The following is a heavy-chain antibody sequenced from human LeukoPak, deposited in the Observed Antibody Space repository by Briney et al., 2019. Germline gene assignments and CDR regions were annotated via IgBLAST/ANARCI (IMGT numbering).Heavy chain of an antibody. J-gene: IGHJ1*01. CDR2: ISGSDDST. V-gene: IGHV3-23*01. CDR3: AKFACTSTSCYNNF. Sequence: GGSLRLSCAASGFSFSTYAMNWVRQAPGKGLEWVSAISGSDDSTYYAESVTGRVNISRDNYKNTLLLQMNSLRVEDTAVYYCAKFACTSTSCYNNFWGQGTLVTVSS. CDR1: GFSFSTYA. D-gene: IGHD2-2*02.